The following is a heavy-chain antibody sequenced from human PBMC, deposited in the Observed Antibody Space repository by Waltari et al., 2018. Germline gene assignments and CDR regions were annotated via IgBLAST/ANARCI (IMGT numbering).Heavy chain of an antibody. V-gene: IGHV1-69*01. Sequence: QVQLVQSGAEVKTPGSSVKVSCKASGGTFSSYAISWVRQAPGHGHEWMVGLIPLFGTANYAQQFQGRVTITADESTSTAYMELSSLRSEDTAVYYCARVSPDGSSWRAFDYWGQGTLVTVSS. CDR3: ARVSPDGSSWRAFDY. J-gene: IGHJ4*02. CDR1: GGTFSSYA. CDR2: LIPLFGTA. D-gene: IGHD6-13*01.